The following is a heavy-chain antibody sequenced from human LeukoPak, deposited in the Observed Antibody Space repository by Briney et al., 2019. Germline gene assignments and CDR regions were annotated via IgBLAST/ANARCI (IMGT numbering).Heavy chain of an antibody. CDR2: ISGSGGST. V-gene: IGHV3-23*01. J-gene: IGHJ4*02. CDR3: ARPHTGFDS. CDR1: GFTFSSYA. Sequence: PGGSLRLSCAASGFTFSSYAMSWVRQAPGKGLEWVSAISGSGGSTYYADSVKGRFTISRDNAKNTLYLQMNSLKPGDTAVYYCARPHTGFDSWGQGTLVTVSS.